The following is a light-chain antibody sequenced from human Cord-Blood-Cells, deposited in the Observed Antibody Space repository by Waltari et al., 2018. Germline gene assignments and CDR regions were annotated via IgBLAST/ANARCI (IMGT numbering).Light chain of an antibody. J-gene: IGKJ2*03. V-gene: IGKV3-20*01. Sequence: DIVLTQSPGPLSLSPGERATLSCRASQSVSSSYLAWYPQKPGQAPRPLIYGASSRATGIPDRFSGSGSGTDFTLTISRLEPEDVAVYYCQQYGSSPPYSFGQGTKLEIK. CDR2: GAS. CDR3: QQYGSSPPYS. CDR1: QSVSSSY.